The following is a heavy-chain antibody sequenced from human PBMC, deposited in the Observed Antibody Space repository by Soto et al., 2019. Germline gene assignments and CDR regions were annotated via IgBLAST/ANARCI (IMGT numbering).Heavy chain of an antibody. V-gene: IGHV3-48*03. CDR3: ARDPAIYSGKFDYGLDV. D-gene: IGHD4-4*01. CDR1: GFTFSSYE. Sequence: AGGSLRLSCAVSGFTFSSYEMNWVRQAPGKGLEWVSYIGTGGKTIYYADSVRGRFTISRDNAKNSLYLQMNSPRAEDTAVYFCARDPAIYSGKFDYGLDVWGRGTTVTVSS. J-gene: IGHJ6*02. CDR2: IGTGGKTI.